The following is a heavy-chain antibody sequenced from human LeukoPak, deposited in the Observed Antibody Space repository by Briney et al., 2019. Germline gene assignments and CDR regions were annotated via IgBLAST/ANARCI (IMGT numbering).Heavy chain of an antibody. CDR1: GFTFNGSA. CDR3: TTRPDNAGTAAFDI. D-gene: IGHD1-14*01. CDR2: IRSKANNYAT. J-gene: IGHJ3*02. V-gene: IGHV3-73*01. Sequence: GGSLRLSCAASGFTFNGSAMHWVRQASGKGLEWVGRIRSKANNYATTYAASVKGRFTISRDDSKNTEYLQMNSLKTEDTAVYYCTTRPDNAGTAAFDIWGRGTLVTVSS.